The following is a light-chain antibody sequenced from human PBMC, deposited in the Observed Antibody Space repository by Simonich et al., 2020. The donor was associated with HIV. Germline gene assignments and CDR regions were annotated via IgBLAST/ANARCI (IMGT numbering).Light chain of an antibody. CDR3: QQYNSYSST. CDR2: KAS. Sequence: DIQMTQSPSTLSASVGDRVTITCRASQSISVWLAWYQQKPGKAPKLLIHKASSLESGVPSRFSGSGSGTEFTLTFSSLQPDDFATYYCQQYNSYSSTFGQGTKVEIK. V-gene: IGKV1-5*03. J-gene: IGKJ1*01. CDR1: QSISVW.